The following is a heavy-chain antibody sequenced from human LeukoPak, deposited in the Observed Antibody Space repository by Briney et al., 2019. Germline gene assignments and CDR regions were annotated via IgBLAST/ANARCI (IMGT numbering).Heavy chain of an antibody. Sequence: SVKVSCKSSGGTFSSYAMSWVRQAPGQGLEWMGGIIPIFGTANYAQKFQGRVTITADESTSTAYMELSSLRSEDTAVYYCARAKYYYDSSGYYYFDYSGQGTLVTVSS. D-gene: IGHD3-22*01. V-gene: IGHV1-69*13. J-gene: IGHJ4*02. CDR2: IIPIFGTA. CDR3: ARAKYYYDSSGYYYFDY. CDR1: GGTFSSYA.